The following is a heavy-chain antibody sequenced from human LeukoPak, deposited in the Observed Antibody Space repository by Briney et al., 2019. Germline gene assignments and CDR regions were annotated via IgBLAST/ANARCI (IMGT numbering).Heavy chain of an antibody. D-gene: IGHD6-19*01. Sequence: GRSLRLSCAASGFTFSSYGMHWVRQAPGKGLEWVAVIWYDGSNKYYADSVKGRFTISRDNSKNTLYLQMNSLRAEDTAVYYCAKAWYSSGWYYFDYWGQGTLVTVSS. V-gene: IGHV3-33*06. J-gene: IGHJ4*02. CDR3: AKAWYSSGWYYFDY. CDR2: IWYDGSNK. CDR1: GFTFSSYG.